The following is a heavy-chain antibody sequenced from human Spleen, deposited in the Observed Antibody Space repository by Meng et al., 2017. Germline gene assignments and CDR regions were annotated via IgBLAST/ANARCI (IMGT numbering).Heavy chain of an antibody. J-gene: IGHJ4*02. D-gene: IGHD3-3*01. CDR2: INAGNGNT. Sequence: QVQVVQSGAEVKRPGASVKVSCKASHYTFTGYGVSWFRQAPGQRLEWMGWINAGNGNTKYSQKFQGRVTITRDTSASTVDMELSSLRSEDTAVYYCARGGGDFGVVMNDYWGQGTLVTVSS. V-gene: IGHV1-3*01. CDR1: HYTFTGYG. CDR3: ARGGGDFGVVMNDY.